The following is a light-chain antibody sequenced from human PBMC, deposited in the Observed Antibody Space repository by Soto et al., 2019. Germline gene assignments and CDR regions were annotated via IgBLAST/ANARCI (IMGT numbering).Light chain of an antibody. CDR1: TSSIGSNA. J-gene: IGLJ1*01. CDR3: AAWDDSLNGYV. Sequence: QLVLTQPPSASGTPGQRVTISCSGSTSSIGSNAVNWYQQLPGTAPKLLIYSNDQRPSGVPDRFSGSKSGTSASLAISGLQSEDEADYYCAAWDDSLNGYVFGTGTKVTVL. CDR2: SND. V-gene: IGLV1-44*01.